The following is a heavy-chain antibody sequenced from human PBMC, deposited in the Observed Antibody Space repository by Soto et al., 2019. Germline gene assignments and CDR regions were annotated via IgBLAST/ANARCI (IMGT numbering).Heavy chain of an antibody. CDR2: ISAYNGNT. CDR3: ARDRLPIPVDPHYGMDV. D-gene: IGHD2-15*01. Sequence: ASVKVSCKASGYTFTSYGISWVRRAPGQGLEWMGWISAYNGNTNYAQKLQGRVTMTTDTSTSTAYMELRSLRSDDTAVYYCARDRLPIPVDPHYGMDVWGQGTTVTVSS. V-gene: IGHV1-18*01. J-gene: IGHJ6*02. CDR1: GYTFTSYG.